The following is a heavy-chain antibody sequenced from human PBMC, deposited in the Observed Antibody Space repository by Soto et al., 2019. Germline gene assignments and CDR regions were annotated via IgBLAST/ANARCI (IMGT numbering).Heavy chain of an antibody. J-gene: IGHJ4*02. V-gene: IGHV3-48*01. CDR1: GFIFNSYS. Sequence: EVQLVESGGGLVQPGGSLRLSCVASGFIFNSYSMNWVRQAPGKGLEWMSYINSGSTSVFYAYSVKGRFTISRDNAKNSLYLQMNSLRAEDTAVYYCASSAAPEAYWGQGTLVTVSS. CDR2: INSGSTSV. CDR3: ASSAAPEAY. D-gene: IGHD6-13*01.